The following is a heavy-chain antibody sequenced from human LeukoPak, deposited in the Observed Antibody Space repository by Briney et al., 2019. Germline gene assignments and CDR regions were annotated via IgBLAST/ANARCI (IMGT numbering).Heavy chain of an antibody. J-gene: IGHJ4*02. CDR2: IYYSGST. D-gene: IGHD3-3*01. Sequence: PSETLSLTCTVSGGSISSSSYYWGWIRQPPGKGLEWIGYIYYSGSTNYNPSLKSRVTISVDTSKNQFSLKLSSVTAADTAVYYCARAPPQYYDFWSGYSTPFDYWGQGTLVTVSS. CDR1: GGSISSSSYY. V-gene: IGHV4-61*05. CDR3: ARAPPQYYDFWSGYSTPFDY.